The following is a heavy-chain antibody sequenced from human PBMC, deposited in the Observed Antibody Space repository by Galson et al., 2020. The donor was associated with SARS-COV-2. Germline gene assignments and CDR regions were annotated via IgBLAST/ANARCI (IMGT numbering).Heavy chain of an antibody. Sequence: SVKVSCKASGFTFTSSAVQWVRQARGQRLEWIGWIVVGSGNTNYAQKFQERVTITRDMSTSTAYMELSSLRSEDTAVYYCAAVSCSSTSCNDAFAIWGQGTMVTVSS. V-gene: IGHV1-58*01. CDR1: GFTFTSSA. CDR2: IVVGSGNT. D-gene: IGHD2-2*01. J-gene: IGHJ3*02. CDR3: AAVSCSSTSCNDAFAI.